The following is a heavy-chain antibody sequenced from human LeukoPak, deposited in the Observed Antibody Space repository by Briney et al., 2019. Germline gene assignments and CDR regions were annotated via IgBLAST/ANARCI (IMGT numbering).Heavy chain of an antibody. CDR2: IYYSGST. J-gene: IGHJ4*02. CDR1: GGSISSSSYY. Sequence: SETLSLTCTVSGGSISSSSYYWGWIRQPPGKGLEWIGSIYYSGSTYYNPSLKSRVTISVDTSRNQFSLKLSSVTAADTAVYYCARRSRGYGWGNFDYWGQGTLVTVSS. V-gene: IGHV4-39*07. CDR3: ARRSRGYGWGNFDY. D-gene: IGHD3-10*01.